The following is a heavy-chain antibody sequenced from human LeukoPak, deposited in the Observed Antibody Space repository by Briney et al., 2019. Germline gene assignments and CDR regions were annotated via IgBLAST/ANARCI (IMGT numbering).Heavy chain of an antibody. Sequence: GGSLRLSCAASGFTFSSYGMHWVRQAPGKGLEWVSAISGSGGSTYYADSVRGRFTISRDNSKNTLYLQMNSLRAEDTAVYYCAKVISSGGSCYEYWGQGTLVTVSS. CDR2: ISGSGGST. D-gene: IGHD2-15*01. CDR3: AKVISSGGSCYEY. V-gene: IGHV3-23*01. CDR1: GFTFSSYG. J-gene: IGHJ4*02.